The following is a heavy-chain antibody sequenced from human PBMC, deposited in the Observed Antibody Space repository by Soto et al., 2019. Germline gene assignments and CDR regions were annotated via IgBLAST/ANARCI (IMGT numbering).Heavy chain of an antibody. D-gene: IGHD6-13*01. J-gene: IGHJ4*02. Sequence: SVKVSCKSSGGTFSSYTIAWVRRAPGQGLEWMGEIIPLFGTTNYVEKFQGRLTITADASTSTAYMELSSLRSEDTAMYYCARDSIAAAGTDYWGQGTLVTVSS. V-gene: IGHV1-69*13. CDR1: GGTFSSYT. CDR2: IIPLFGTT. CDR3: ARDSIAAAGTDY.